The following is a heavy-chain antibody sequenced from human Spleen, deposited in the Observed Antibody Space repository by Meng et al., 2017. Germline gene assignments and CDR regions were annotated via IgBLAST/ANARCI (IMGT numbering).Heavy chain of an antibody. D-gene: IGHD3-22*01. CDR3: ARVEFSPYDSSGYFSY. J-gene: IGHJ4*02. V-gene: IGHV4-31*03. CDR1: GGSISSGGYY. CDR2: IYYSGST. Sequence: LRLSCTVSGGSISSGGYYWSWIRQHPGKGLEWIGYIYYSGSTYYNPSLKSRVTISVDTSKNQFSLKLSSVTAADTAVYYCARVEFSPYDSSGYFSYWGQGTLVTVSS.